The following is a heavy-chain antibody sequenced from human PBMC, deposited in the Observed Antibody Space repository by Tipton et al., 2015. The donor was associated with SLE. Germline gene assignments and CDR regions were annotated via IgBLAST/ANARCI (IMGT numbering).Heavy chain of an antibody. CDR3: ASDGELHAFDI. V-gene: IGHV4-38-2*01. CDR2: IYHSGST. J-gene: IGHJ3*02. D-gene: IGHD1-26*01. Sequence: TLSLTCAVSGYSISSGYYWGWIRQPPGKGLEWIGSIYHSGSTYYNPSLKRRVTISVDTSKNQFSLKLTSVTAADTAVYYCASDGELHAFDIWGQGTMVTVSS. CDR1: GYSISSGYY.